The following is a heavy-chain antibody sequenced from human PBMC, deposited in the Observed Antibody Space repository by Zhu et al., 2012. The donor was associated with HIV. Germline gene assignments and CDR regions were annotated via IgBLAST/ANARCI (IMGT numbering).Heavy chain of an antibody. CDR2: IYHSGST. J-gene: IGHJ4*02. Sequence: QVQLQESGPGLVKPSETLSLTCTVSGYSISSGYYWGWIRQPPGKGLEWIGSIYHSGSTYYNPSLKSRVTISVDTSKNQFSLKLSSVTAADTAVYYCARDPGGSSSWSHFDYWGQGTLVTVSS. CDR1: GYSISSGYY. V-gene: IGHV4-38-2*02. D-gene: IGHD6-13*01. CDR3: ARDPGGSSSWSHFDY.